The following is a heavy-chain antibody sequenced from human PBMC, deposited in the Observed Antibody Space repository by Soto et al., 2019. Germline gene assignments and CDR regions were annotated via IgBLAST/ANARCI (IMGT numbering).Heavy chain of an antibody. CDR3: ARSFSHKDAFDI. CDR2: ISAYNGNT. J-gene: IGHJ3*02. D-gene: IGHD3-3*01. Sequence: ASVKVSCKASGNTFTNFGVTWVRQAPGQGLEWMGWISAYNGNTNYAQKLQGRVTMTTDTSTSTAYMELRSLRSDDTAVYYCARSFSHKDAFDIWGQGTMVTV. V-gene: IGHV1-18*01. CDR1: GNTFTNFG.